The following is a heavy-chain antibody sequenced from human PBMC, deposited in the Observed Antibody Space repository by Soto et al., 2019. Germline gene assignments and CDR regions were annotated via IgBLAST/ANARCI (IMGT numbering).Heavy chain of an antibody. CDR1: GDTFSSYA. V-gene: IGHV1-69*13. CDR2: IIPTFGRT. D-gene: IGHD3-10*01. Sequence: ASVKVSCKASGDTFSSYAISWVRQAPGKGLEWMGKIIPTFGRTNYAQKFQGRLTISADDSTSTAYMELSSLLSEDTAVYYCARDPLSSFGMEVWGQGTTVT. CDR3: ARDPLSSFGMEV. J-gene: IGHJ6*02.